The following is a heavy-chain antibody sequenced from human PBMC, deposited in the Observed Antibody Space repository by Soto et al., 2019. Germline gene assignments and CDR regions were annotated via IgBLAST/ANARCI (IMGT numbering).Heavy chain of an antibody. D-gene: IGHD5-18*01. V-gene: IGHV4-59*08. Sequence: PSETLSLTCTVSGGSIGRYYWSWIRQPPGKGLEWIGYIYYIGSPNYSPSLKSRVTISVGTSKNQFSLNLSSVTAADMAVYYCARHGGYSYGKYFDYWDQGTLVTVSS. J-gene: IGHJ4*02. CDR3: ARHGGYSYGKYFDY. CDR2: IYYIGSP. CDR1: GGSIGRYY.